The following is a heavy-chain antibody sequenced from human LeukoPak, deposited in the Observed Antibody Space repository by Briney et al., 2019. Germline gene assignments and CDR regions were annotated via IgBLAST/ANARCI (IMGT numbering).Heavy chain of an antibody. CDR2: ISGSGGST. CDR3: AKEKGSDYFDY. V-gene: IGHV3-23*01. J-gene: IGHJ4*02. CDR1: GGPFSGYF. Sequence: PSETLSLTCAVSGGPFSGYFWSWIRQSSGKGLEWVSAISGSGGSTYYADSVKGRFTISRDNSKNTLYLQMNSLRAEDTAVYYCAKEKGSDYFDYWGQGTLVTVSS.